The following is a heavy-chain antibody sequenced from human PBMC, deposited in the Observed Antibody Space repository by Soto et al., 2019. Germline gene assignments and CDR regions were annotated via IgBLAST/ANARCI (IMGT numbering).Heavy chain of an antibody. V-gene: IGHV4-31*03. Sequence: SETLSLTCTVSGGSISSGGYYWSWIPQHPGKGLEWIGYIYYSGSTYYNPSLKSRVTISVDTSKNQFSLKLSSVTAADTAVYYCARGLYYGFWSPAANLDYMDVWGKGHTLTASS. D-gene: IGHD3-3*01. CDR3: ARGLYYGFWSPAANLDYMDV. CDR2: IYYSGST. CDR1: GGSISSGGYY. J-gene: IGHJ6*03.